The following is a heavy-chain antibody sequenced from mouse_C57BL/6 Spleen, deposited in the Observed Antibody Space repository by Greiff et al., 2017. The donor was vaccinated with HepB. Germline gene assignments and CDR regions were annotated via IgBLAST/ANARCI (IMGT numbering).Heavy chain of an antibody. V-gene: IGHV5-9*01. CDR1: GFTFSSYT. J-gene: IGHJ1*03. D-gene: IGHD2-1*01. Sequence: EVKLVESGGGLVKPGGSLKLSCAASGFTFSSYTMSWVRQTPEKRLEWVATISGGGGNTYYPDSVKGRFTISRDNAKNTLYLQMSSLRSEDTALYYCARSGNYEGYFDVWGTGTTVTVSS. CDR3: ARSGNYEGYFDV. CDR2: ISGGGGNT.